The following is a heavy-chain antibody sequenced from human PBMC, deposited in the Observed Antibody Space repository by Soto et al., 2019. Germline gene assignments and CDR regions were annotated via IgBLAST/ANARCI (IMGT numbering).Heavy chain of an antibody. V-gene: IGHV3-21*01. CDR2: ISSSSNYI. Sequence: PGGSLRLSCAASGITFSSYAMTWVRQAPGKGLEWVSSISSSSNYIYYADSVKGRFTISRDNAKNSLYLQMNSLRAEDTAVYYCARDRGGGVGAFDIWGQGTMVTVSS. CDR3: ARDRGGGVGAFDI. CDR1: GITFSSYA. D-gene: IGHD3-10*01. J-gene: IGHJ3*02.